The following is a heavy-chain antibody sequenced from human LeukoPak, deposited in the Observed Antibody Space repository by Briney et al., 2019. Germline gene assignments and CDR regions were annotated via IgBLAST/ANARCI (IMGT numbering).Heavy chain of an antibody. CDR3: ARSYDSSGYLTRVADY. CDR2: IYPGDSDT. J-gene: IGHJ4*02. V-gene: IGHV5-51*01. D-gene: IGHD3-22*01. Sequence: GESLKISCKGSGYSFTSYWIGWVRQMPGKGLEWKGIIYPGDSDTRHSPSFQGQVTISADKSISTAYLQWSSLKASDTAMYYCARSYDSSGYLTRVADYWGQGTLVTVSS. CDR1: GYSFTSYW.